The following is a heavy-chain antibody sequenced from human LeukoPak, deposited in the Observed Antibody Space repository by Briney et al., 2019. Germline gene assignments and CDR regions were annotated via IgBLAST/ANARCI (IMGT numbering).Heavy chain of an antibody. Sequence: GGSLRLSCAASGFTFSSYAMSWVRQAPGKGLEWVSAISGSGGSTYYADSVKGRFTISRDNSKNTLYLQMNSLRAEDMAVYYCANFRRQLPRAEYFQHWGQGTLVTVSS. CDR2: ISGSGGST. CDR3: ANFRRQLPRAEYFQH. J-gene: IGHJ1*01. V-gene: IGHV3-23*01. CDR1: GFTFSSYA. D-gene: IGHD2-2*01.